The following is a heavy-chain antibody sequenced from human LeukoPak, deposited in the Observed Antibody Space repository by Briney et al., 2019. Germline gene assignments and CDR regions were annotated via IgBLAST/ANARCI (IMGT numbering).Heavy chain of an antibody. V-gene: IGHV3-9*01. CDR3: AKEEATPPNDAFDI. CDR2: ISWNSGSI. Sequence: GGSLRLSCAASGFTFDDYAMHWVRQAPGEGLEWVSGISWNSGSIGYADSVKGRFTISRDNAKNSLYLQMNSLRAEDTALYYCAKEEATPPNDAFDIWGQGTMVTVSS. CDR1: GFTFDDYA. D-gene: IGHD5-24*01. J-gene: IGHJ3*02.